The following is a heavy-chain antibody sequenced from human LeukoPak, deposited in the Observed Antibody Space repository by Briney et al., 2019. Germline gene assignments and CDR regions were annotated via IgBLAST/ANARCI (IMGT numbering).Heavy chain of an antibody. D-gene: IGHD2-21*01. Sequence: SGGSLRLSCAASGFTFSSYGMHWVRQAPGKGLEWVAFIRYDGSNKYYADSVKGRFTISRDNSKNTLYLQMNSLRAEDTAVYYCAKEVIEKEYYFDYWGQGTLVTVSS. CDR3: AKEVIEKEYYFDY. V-gene: IGHV3-30*02. CDR1: GFTFSSYG. CDR2: IRYDGSNK. J-gene: IGHJ4*02.